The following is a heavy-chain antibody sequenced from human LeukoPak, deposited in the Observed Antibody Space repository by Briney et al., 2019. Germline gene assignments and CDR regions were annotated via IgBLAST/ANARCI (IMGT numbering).Heavy chain of an antibody. D-gene: IGHD3-22*01. Sequence: GGSLRLSCVGSGFSFSNNAMNWVRQAPGKGLEWVSGISGTGGWTYYADSVKGRFTISIDNSKNTLFLQMNSLRVEDTAVYYCAKTPYDSSGYQDYWGQGTLVTVSS. J-gene: IGHJ4*02. V-gene: IGHV3-23*01. CDR2: ISGTGGWT. CDR1: GFSFSNNA. CDR3: AKTPYDSSGYQDY.